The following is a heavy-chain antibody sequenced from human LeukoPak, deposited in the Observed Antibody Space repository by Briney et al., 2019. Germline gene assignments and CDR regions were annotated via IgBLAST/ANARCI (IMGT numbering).Heavy chain of an antibody. D-gene: IGHD6-19*01. CDR1: GFIVDDYA. CDR2: ISGDGGST. V-gene: IGHV3-43*02. CDR3: AKDILSEQWHDAFDI. Sequence: PGRSLRLSCAASGFIVDDYAMYWVRQAPGKGLEWVSLISGDGGSTYYADSVKGRFTISRDNSKNSLFLQMNSLRTEDTALYYCAKDILSEQWHDAFDIWGQGTMVTVSS. J-gene: IGHJ3*02.